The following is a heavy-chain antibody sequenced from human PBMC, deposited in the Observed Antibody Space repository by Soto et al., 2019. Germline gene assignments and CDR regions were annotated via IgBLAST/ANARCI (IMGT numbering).Heavy chain of an antibody. CDR1: GFTFDDYA. D-gene: IGHD2-15*01. Sequence: GGSLRLSCAASGFTFDDYAMHWVRQAPGKGLEWVSGISWNSGSIGYADAVKGRFTISRDNAKNSLYLQMNSLRAEDTALYYCAKDGDNCSGGSCYPEYFQHWGQGTLVTVSS. CDR3: AKDGDNCSGGSCYPEYFQH. V-gene: IGHV3-9*01. CDR2: ISWNSGSI. J-gene: IGHJ1*01.